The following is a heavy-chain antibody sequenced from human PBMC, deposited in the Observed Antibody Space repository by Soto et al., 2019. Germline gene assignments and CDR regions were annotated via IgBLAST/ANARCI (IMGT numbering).Heavy chain of an antibody. D-gene: IGHD2-8*01. CDR1: GFTVSNNY. CDR2: IYSGGST. J-gene: IGHJ4*02. V-gene: IGHV3-53*01. CDR3: ARDRSHCINGVCYTGSDY. Sequence: GGSLRLSCAASGFTVSNNYMSWVRQAPGKGLEWVSVIYSGGSTYYADSVKGRFTISRDNSKNTLFLQMNSLRAEDAAVYYCARDRSHCINGVCYTGSDYWGRGTLVTVSS.